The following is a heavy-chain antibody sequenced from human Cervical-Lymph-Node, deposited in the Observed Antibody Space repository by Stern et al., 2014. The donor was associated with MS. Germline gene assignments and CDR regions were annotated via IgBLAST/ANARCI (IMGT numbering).Heavy chain of an antibody. Sequence: QVQLQESGPGLVKPSQTLSLTCTVSGGSISSGSYYWSWIRQPAGKRLEWIGRMFSSGNTFYNPSLQSRGNISADKSKHPFPLELSSVTAADTAVYYCARGYRFFDDWGQGTLVTVSS. V-gene: IGHV4-61*02. CDR1: GGSISSGSYY. CDR2: MFSSGNT. CDR3: ARGYRFFDD. D-gene: IGHD3-16*02. J-gene: IGHJ4*02.